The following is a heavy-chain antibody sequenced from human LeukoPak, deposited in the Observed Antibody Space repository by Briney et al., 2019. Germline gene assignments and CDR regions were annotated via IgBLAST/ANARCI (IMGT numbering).Heavy chain of an antibody. V-gene: IGHV3-7*04. CDR1: GFTFSHYW. J-gene: IGHJ4*02. CDR2: IKQDGSEK. D-gene: IGHD3-10*01. CDR3: ARDLYASGSYDY. Sequence: GGSLRLSCAASGFTFSHYWLSWVRQAPGKGLEWVANIKQDGSEKNYVDSVRGRFTISRDNAKNSLYLQMNSLRAEDTAVYYCARDLYASGSYDYWGQGTLVTVSS.